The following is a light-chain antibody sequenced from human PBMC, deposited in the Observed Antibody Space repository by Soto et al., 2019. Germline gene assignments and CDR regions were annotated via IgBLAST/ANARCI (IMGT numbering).Light chain of an antibody. CDR1: SSDVGAYNF. CDR2: DVS. CDR3: GSYTTSSNYV. Sequence: QSVLTQPASVSGSPGLSITISCTGTSSDVGAYNFVSWYQQHPDKAPKLMIFDVSNRPSGVSNRFSGSKSGNTASLTISGLQSEDEAEYYCGSYTTSSNYVFGTGTKVNRP. V-gene: IGLV2-14*03. J-gene: IGLJ1*01.